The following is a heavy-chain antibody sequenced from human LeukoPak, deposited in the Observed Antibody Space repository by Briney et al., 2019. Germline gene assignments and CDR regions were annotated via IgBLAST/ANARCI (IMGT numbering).Heavy chain of an antibody. D-gene: IGHD3-22*01. CDR1: GGSISRSGSY. J-gene: IGHJ4*02. Sequence: SETLSLTCTVSGGSISRSGSYWGWIRQPPGKGLQWIGSIHFSGTAYYNPSLKSRVTLSVDTSKNQFSLKLNSVTVADTAVYYCARGPGGSGYSGLDCWGQGTLVTVSS. CDR3: ARGPGGSGYSGLDC. CDR2: IHFSGTA. V-gene: IGHV4-39*07.